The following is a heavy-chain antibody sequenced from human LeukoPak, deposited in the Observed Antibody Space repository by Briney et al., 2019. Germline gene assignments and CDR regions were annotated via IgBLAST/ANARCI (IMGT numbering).Heavy chain of an antibody. J-gene: IGHJ4*02. Sequence: GGSLRLSCAASGFTFSSHAMSWVRQAPGKGLEWVSAISGSGGSTYYADSVKGRFTISRDNSKNTLYLQMNSLRAEDTAVYYCANTGYCSSTSCYINYFDYWGQGTLVTVSS. D-gene: IGHD2-2*02. CDR2: ISGSGGST. CDR1: GFTFSSHA. V-gene: IGHV3-23*01. CDR3: ANTGYCSSTSCYINYFDY.